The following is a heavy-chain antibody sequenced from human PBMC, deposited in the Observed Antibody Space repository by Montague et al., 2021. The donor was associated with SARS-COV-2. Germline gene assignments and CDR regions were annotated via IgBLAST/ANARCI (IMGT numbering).Heavy chain of an antibody. CDR1: GGSISSSNW. Sequence: SETLSLTCAVSGGSISSSNWWSWVRQPPGKGLEWIGEIYHSGSTNYNPSLKSRVTISVDKSKNQFSLKLSSVTAADTAVYYCAQTSGGAYYYPMDVWGQGITVTVSS. J-gene: IGHJ6*02. D-gene: IGHD2-2*01. V-gene: IGHV4-4*02. CDR3: AQTSGGAYYYPMDV. CDR2: IYHSGST.